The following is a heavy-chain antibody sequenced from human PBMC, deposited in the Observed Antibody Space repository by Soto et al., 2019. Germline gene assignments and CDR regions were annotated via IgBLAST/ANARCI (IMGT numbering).Heavy chain of an antibody. V-gene: IGHV1-24*01. D-gene: IGHD3-22*01. CDR3: ATDAYYYDSSGYSFFDY. J-gene: IGHJ4*02. CDR1: GYTLTELS. Sequence: ASVKVSCKVSGYTLTELSMHWVRQSPGKGLEWMGGFDPEDGETIYAQKFQGRVTMTEDTSTDTAYMELSSPRSEDTAVYYCATDAYYYDSSGYSFFDYWGQGTLVTVS. CDR2: FDPEDGET.